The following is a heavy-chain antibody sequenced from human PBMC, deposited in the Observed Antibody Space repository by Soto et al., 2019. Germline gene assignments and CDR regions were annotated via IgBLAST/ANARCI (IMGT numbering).Heavy chain of an antibody. J-gene: IGHJ5*02. V-gene: IGHV3-21*01. Sequence: EVQLVESGGGLVKPGGSLRLSCAASGFTFCSYSMNWVRQAPGKGLEWVSSISSSSSYIYYADSVKGRFTISRDNAKNSLYLQMNSLRAEDTAVYYCARYFIAAAGSPWGQGTLVTVSS. D-gene: IGHD6-13*01. CDR2: ISSSSSYI. CDR1: GFTFCSYS. CDR3: ARYFIAAAGSP.